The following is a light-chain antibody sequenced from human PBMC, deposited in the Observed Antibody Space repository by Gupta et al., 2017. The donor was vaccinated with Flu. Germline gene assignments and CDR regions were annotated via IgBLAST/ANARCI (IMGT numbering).Light chain of an antibody. CDR2: EAS. Sequence: SALPQPASVSGSPGQSITISCTGTSTDVGSYDLVSWYQQHPGKAPKLMIYEASKRPAGVANRFSGSKSGNTASLTISGPQAEDEADYYCCSYAGSGTYVFGTGTKVTVL. CDR3: CSYAGSGTYV. V-gene: IGLV2-23*01. CDR1: STDVGSYDL. J-gene: IGLJ1*01.